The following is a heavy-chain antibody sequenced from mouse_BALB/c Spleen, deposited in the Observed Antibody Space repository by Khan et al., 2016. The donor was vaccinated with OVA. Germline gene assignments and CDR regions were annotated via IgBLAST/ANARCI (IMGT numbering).Heavy chain of an antibody. Sequence: VQLQQSGPELVKPRASVRISCKASGYTFTNYYVHWVKQRPGQGLEWIGWIYPGNVNTNYNEKFKGKATLTADKSSNTAYMQLSSLTSEDSAVYCCAREEYYGNYRAWFAYWGQGTLVTVSA. CDR3: AREEYYGNYRAWFAY. CDR2: IYPGNVNT. V-gene: IGHV1S56*01. CDR1: GYTFTNYY. D-gene: IGHD2-1*01. J-gene: IGHJ3*01.